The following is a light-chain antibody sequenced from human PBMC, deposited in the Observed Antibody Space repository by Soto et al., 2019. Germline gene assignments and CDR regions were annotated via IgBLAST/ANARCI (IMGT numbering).Light chain of an antibody. CDR2: GAA. CDR3: QQYGSSPPYT. CDR1: QSVSSSY. J-gene: IGKJ2*01. Sequence: EIVLTQSPGTLSLSPGERATLSCRANQSVSSSYLAWYQQKPGQDPRLLIYGAASRATGIPDRFSGSGSGTDFTLTISRLEPEDFAVYYCQQYGSSPPYTFGQGTKLEIK. V-gene: IGKV3-20*01.